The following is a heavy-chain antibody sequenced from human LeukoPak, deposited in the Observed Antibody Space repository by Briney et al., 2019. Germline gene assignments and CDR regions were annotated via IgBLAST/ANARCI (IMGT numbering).Heavy chain of an antibody. J-gene: IGHJ6*02. CDR2: ISVSSGSTI. D-gene: IGHD6-19*01. CDR3: ARLAVAGGRGEDYYYGMDV. Sequence: PGGSLRLSCAASGFIFRDYSMNWVRQAPGKGLEWLSYISVSSGSTIYYADSVKGRFTISRDNAKNSLYLQMNSLRDEDTAVYYCARLAVAGGRGEDYYYGMDVWGQGTTVTVSS. V-gene: IGHV3-48*02. CDR1: GFIFRDYS.